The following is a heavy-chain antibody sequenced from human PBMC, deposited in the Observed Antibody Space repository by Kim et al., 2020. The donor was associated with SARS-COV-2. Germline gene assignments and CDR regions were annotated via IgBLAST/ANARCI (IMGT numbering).Heavy chain of an antibody. CDR3: ARGLASSWFSA. CDR1: GGSIGTHY. V-gene: IGHV4-59*11. J-gene: IGHJ5*02. CDR2: IYFSGTT. D-gene: IGHD6-19*01. Sequence: SETLSLTCTVSGGSIGTHYWSWFRQSLGMGLEWIGSIYFSGTTNSNPSLKSRVTISVDTPKNQFSPRLSSVSTADTAVYYCARGLASSWFSAWGQGTQVTVSS.